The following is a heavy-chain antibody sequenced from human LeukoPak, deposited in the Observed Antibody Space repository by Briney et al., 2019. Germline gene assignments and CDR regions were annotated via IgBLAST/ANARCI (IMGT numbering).Heavy chain of an antibody. CDR2: LSFDVNDK. CDR1: GFSFSYYA. Sequence: GGSLRLSCAASGFSFSYYAMHWVRQPPGKGLEWVALLSFDVNDKYYADSVKGRFTISRDNSRNTLYLQMSSLRPEDTAVYYCARRVYGSGSLDIWGQGTLVTVSA. V-gene: IGHV3-30-3*01. J-gene: IGHJ3*02. D-gene: IGHD3-10*01. CDR3: ARRVYGSGSLDI.